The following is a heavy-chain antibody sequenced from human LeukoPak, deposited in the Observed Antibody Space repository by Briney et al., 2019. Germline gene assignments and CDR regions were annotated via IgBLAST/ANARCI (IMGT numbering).Heavy chain of an antibody. CDR2: IYPGDSDT. V-gene: IGHV5-51*01. CDR1: GYIYTTYW. D-gene: IGHD1-26*01. J-gene: IGHJ4*02. CDR3: ARLHSGSYQAPFDY. Sequence: GESLKISCKASGYIYTTYWIGWVRQMPGKGLEWMGIIYPGDSDTRYSPSFQGQVTISADKSISTAYLQWSSLKASDTAMYYCARLHSGSYQAPFDYWGQGTLVTVSS.